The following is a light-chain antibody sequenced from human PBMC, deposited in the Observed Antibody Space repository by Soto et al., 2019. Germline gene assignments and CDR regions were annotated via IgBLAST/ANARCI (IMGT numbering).Light chain of an antibody. J-gene: IGKJ1*01. CDR3: QQYNSYPRT. Sequence: DTQMTQSPSTLSASIGDRVTITCRARQSISTWLAWYQQKPGEAPKLLIFKASSLQTGVPSRFSGSGSGTEFTLTISRLQPADSATYYCQQYNSYPRTFGQGPKVEIK. V-gene: IGKV1-5*03. CDR1: QSISTW. CDR2: KAS.